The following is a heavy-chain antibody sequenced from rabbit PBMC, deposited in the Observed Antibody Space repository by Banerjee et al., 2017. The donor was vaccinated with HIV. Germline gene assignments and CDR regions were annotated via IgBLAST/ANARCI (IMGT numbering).Heavy chain of an antibody. J-gene: IGHJ6*01. CDR1: GFDLTTYHY. Sequence: QEQLEESGGDLVKPEGSLTLTCKASGFDLTTYHYMCWVRQAPGKGLEWIACIDAGSSGKTYYASWAKGRFTISKTSSTTVTLQMTSLTAADTATYFCARSVGNYLARTWLDLWGPGTLVTVS. D-gene: IGHD1-1*01. CDR3: ARSVGNYLARTWLDL. CDR2: IDAGSSGKT. V-gene: IGHV1S45*01.